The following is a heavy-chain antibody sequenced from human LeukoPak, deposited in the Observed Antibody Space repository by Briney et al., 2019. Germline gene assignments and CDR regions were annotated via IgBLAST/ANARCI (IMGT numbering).Heavy chain of an antibody. Sequence: HAGGSLRLSCAASGFTVSSNYMSWVRQAPGKGLEWVSVIYSGDSTYYADSVKGRFTISRDNSKNTLSLQMNGLIPEDTAVYYCAKSVASDAYWGQGTLVTVSS. CDR2: IYSGDST. CDR1: GFTVSSNY. D-gene: IGHD5-12*01. V-gene: IGHV3-66*01. J-gene: IGHJ4*02. CDR3: AKSVASDAY.